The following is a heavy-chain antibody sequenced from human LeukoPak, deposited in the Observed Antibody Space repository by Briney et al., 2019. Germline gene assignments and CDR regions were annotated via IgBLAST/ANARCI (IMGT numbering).Heavy chain of an antibody. CDR3: ARDAILNNYYYYYMDV. CDR1: GGTFSSYA. V-gene: IGHV1-69*13. CDR2: IIPIFGTA. Sequence: ASVKVSCKASGGTFSSYAISWVRQAPGQGLEWMGGIIPIFGTANYAQKFQGRVTITADESTSTAYMELSSLRSEDTAVYYCARDAILNNYYYYYMDVWGKGTTVTISS. D-gene: IGHD2-2*02. J-gene: IGHJ6*03.